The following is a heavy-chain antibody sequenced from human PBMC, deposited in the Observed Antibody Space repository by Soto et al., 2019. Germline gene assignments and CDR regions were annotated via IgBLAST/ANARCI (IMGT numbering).Heavy chain of an antibody. CDR1: GFTFSSYG. Sequence: QVQLVESGGGVVQPGRSLRLSCAASGFTFSSYGMHWVRQAPGKGLEWVAVIWYDGSNKYYADSVKGRFTISRDNSKNTLYLQVNSLRAEDTAVYYCARTLTTVTTWAFDYWGQGTLVTVSS. J-gene: IGHJ4*02. V-gene: IGHV3-33*01. CDR3: ARTLTTVTTWAFDY. CDR2: IWYDGSNK. D-gene: IGHD4-4*01.